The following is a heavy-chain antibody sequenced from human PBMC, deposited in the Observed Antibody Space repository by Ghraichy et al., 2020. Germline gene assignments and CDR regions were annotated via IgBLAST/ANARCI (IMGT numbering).Heavy chain of an antibody. D-gene: IGHD3-22*01. CDR2: IDWDDDK. CDR1: GFSLSTSGMC. V-gene: IGHV2-70*11. J-gene: IGHJ4*02. CDR3: ARMGWNYYDSSGHDY. Sequence: TLSLTLTCTFSGFSLSTSGMCVSWIRQPPGKALEWLARIDWDDDKYYSTSLKTRLTISKDTSKNQVVLTMTNRDPVDTATYYCARMGWNYYDSSGHDYWGQGTLVTVSS.